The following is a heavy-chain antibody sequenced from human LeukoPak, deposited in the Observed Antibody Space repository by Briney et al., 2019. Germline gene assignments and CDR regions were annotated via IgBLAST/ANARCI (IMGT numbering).Heavy chain of an antibody. Sequence: SETLSLTCAVYGGSFGVYYWSWFRQPPGKGLEWIGEINHSGRTSYNPSLKSRVTISVDTSKNQFSLKMSSVTAADTAVYYCARGLAAARVFAYWGRGNLVTVSS. V-gene: IGHV4-34*01. J-gene: IGHJ4*02. CDR2: INHSGRT. CDR1: GGSFGVYY. CDR3: ARGLAAARVFAY. D-gene: IGHD6-13*01.